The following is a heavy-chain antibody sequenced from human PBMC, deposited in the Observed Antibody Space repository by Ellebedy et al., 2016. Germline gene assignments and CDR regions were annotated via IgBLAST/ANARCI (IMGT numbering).Heavy chain of an antibody. CDR1: GFTFSSHG. V-gene: IGHV3-30*03. J-gene: IGHJ4*02. Sequence: GESLKISXVAFGFTFSSHGMHWVRQAPGTGLEWLAVISFDGRGKYHADSVKGRFTISRDTSKNSVYLRMNNLRVEDTAVYYCRQGHYADLWGQGTLVTVSS. D-gene: IGHD4-17*01. CDR2: ISFDGRGK. CDR3: RQGHYADL.